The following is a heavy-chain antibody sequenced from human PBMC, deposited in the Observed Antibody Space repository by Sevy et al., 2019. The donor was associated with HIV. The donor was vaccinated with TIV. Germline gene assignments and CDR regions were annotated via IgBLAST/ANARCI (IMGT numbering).Heavy chain of an antibody. V-gene: IGHV3-23*01. D-gene: IGHD3-22*01. CDR1: GFTFTTYA. CDR3: ARDHGESSGYYPLGAFDI. J-gene: IGHJ3*02. CDR2: ISGSGAST. Sequence: RGSLRLSCAASGFTFTTYAMNWVRQAPGKGLEWVSTISGSGASTYYADSVKGRFTISRDNSKNTLYLQMNSLRAADTALYYCARDHGESSGYYPLGAFDIWGQGTMVTVSS.